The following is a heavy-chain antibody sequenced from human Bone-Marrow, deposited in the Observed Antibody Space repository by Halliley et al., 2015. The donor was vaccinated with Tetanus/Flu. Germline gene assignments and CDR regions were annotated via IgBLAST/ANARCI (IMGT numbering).Heavy chain of an antibody. V-gene: IGHV4-39*02. Sequence: KGLEWIASFSYRGGDYYTPSLMSRVTVSPDASKNHFPLKLTSVAAADTAVYYCARLRAATGISWGQGALVTISS. J-gene: IGHJ4*02. D-gene: IGHD1-1*01. CDR3: ARLRAATGIS. CDR2: FSYRGGD.